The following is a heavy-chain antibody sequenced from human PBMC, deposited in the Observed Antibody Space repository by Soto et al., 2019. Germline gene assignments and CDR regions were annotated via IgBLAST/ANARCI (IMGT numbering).Heavy chain of an antibody. J-gene: IGHJ5*02. Sequence: EVQLVESGGGLVQPGGSLRLSCAASGFTFSSYWMHWVRQAPGKGLVWVSRINSDGSSTNYAASVKGRFTISRDNAKNTLYLQMNSLRAEDTAVYYCARDPSWFGAFDTWGQGTLVTVSS. CDR1: GFTFSSYW. CDR3: ARDPSWFGAFDT. D-gene: IGHD3-10*01. V-gene: IGHV3-74*01. CDR2: INSDGSST.